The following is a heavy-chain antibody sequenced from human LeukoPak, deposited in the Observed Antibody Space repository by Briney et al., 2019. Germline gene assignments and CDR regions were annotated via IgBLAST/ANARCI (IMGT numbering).Heavy chain of an antibody. J-gene: IGHJ4*02. CDR3: AKDRSAVVRASPMDY. CDR1: GFTFSSYA. V-gene: IGHV3-23*01. CDR2: ISGSGGST. Sequence: GGSLRLSCAASGFTFSSYAMSWVRQAPGKGLEWVSAISGSGGSTYYADSVKGRFTISRDNSKNTLYLHMNSLRPEDTAVYYCAKDRSAVVRASPMDYWGQGTLVIVSS. D-gene: IGHD3-10*01.